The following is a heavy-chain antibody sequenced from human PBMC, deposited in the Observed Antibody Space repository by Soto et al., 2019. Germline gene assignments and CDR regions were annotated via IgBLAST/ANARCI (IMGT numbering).Heavy chain of an antibody. CDR1: GFSFGAYA. Sequence: RRLSCNASGFSFGAYAMNWFRQSPGEGLEWVGFVRSKVYGGTTDYAASVRGRFTISRDDSKSIAYLQMNSLKTDDTAVYYCARDGVQITYCDYLYYGLDVWGPGTTVTVSS. D-gene: IGHD3-16*01. CDR3: ARDGVQITYCDYLYYGLDV. J-gene: IGHJ6*02. V-gene: IGHV3-49*03. CDR2: VRSKVYGGTT.